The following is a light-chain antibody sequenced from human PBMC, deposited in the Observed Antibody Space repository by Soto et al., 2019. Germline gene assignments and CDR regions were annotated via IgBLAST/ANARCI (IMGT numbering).Light chain of an antibody. CDR1: QDISNY. CDR3: QHYENRPPSTT. V-gene: IGKV1-33*01. J-gene: IGKJ5*01. CDR2: DAS. Sequence: DXQMXQSPSSXSXXXXDXVXIXCQASQDISNYFNWYQQKPGKAPKLLIYDASNLETGVPSRFSESGSGTDFTFSISTLQPEDIATYDCQHYENRPPSTTFGQGTRLEI.